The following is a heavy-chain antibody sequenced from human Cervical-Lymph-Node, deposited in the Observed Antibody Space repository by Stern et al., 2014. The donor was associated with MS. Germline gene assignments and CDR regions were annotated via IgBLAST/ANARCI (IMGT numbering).Heavy chain of an antibody. CDR3: ASGYGGV. D-gene: IGHD3-16*01. CDR1: GFTISGHT. J-gene: IGHJ4*02. V-gene: IGHV3-21*06. CDR2: ITTSSNKI. Sequence: DQLVESGGGLVKPGGSLRLSCSASGFTISGHTMNWVRQSPGKGLEWLSAITTSSNKIDYADSVKGRFTISRDNAKNSVYLQMNSLRAEDTAVYYCASGYGGVWGQGTLVTVSS.